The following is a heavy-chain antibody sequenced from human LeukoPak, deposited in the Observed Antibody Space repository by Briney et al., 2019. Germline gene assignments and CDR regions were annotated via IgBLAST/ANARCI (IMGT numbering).Heavy chain of an antibody. D-gene: IGHD1-26*01. V-gene: IGHV1-69*05. CDR1: GGTFSSYA. CDR2: IIPIFGTA. CDR3: ARDEGADSGSYPFYYYYYGMDV. J-gene: IGHJ6*02. Sequence: GASVTVSCKASGGTFSSYAISWVRQAPGQGLEWMGGIIPIFGTANYAQKLQGRVTMTTDTSTSTAYMELRSLRSDDTAVYYCARDEGADSGSYPFYYYYYGMDVWGQGTTVTVSS.